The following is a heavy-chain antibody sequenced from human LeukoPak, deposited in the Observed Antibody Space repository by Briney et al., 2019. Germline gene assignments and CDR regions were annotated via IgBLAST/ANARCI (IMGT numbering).Heavy chain of an antibody. CDR3: ARAAPKRGYTFGFDF. CDR2: ISGSGNYI. CDR1: GFNFSSYT. Sequence: GGSLRLSCTASGFNFSSYTMNWVRQAPGKGLEWVSSISGSGNYIYYAESLKGRFTVSRDNAKKSLHLQMNSLRADDTAMFFCARAAPKRGYTFGFDFWGQGTLVTVSS. V-gene: IGHV3-21*01. D-gene: IGHD5-18*01. J-gene: IGHJ5*01.